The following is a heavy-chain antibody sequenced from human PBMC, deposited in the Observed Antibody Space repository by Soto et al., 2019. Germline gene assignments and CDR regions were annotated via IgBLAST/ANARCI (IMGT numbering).Heavy chain of an antibody. Sequence: SETLSLTCTVSGGSISSYYWSWIRQPPGKGLEWIGYIYYSGSTNYNPSLKSRVTISVDTPKNQFSLKLSSVTAADTAVYYCARGGGYCSSTSCYGWFDPWGQGTLVTVSS. V-gene: IGHV4-59*08. J-gene: IGHJ5*02. D-gene: IGHD2-2*01. CDR3: ARGGGYCSSTSCYGWFDP. CDR1: GGSISSYY. CDR2: IYYSGST.